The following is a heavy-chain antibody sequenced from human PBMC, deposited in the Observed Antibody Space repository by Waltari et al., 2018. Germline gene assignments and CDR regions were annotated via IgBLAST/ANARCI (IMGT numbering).Heavy chain of an antibody. D-gene: IGHD4-17*01. V-gene: IGHV4-34*01. CDR1: GESLSDYY. CDR2: ISQGGSP. CDR3: SRGPMLDYGADSGHYYYGLDV. Sequence: QVQLQQWGAGLLKPSETLSLTCAVYGESLSDYYWTWIRQPPGEGRGGIGQISQGGSPNYHPSLKSRVTISVDTSKKQFSLKLSSVTAADTAVYYCSRGPMLDYGADSGHYYYGLDVWGQGTTVTVSS. J-gene: IGHJ6*02.